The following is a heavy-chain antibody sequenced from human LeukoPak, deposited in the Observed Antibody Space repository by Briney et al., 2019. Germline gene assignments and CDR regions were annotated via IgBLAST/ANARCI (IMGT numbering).Heavy chain of an antibody. Sequence: VASVKVSCKTSGGTFSNSGISWVRQAPGQGPEWMGGIIPVFGTPNYAQKFQGRLTITADRSTTTAYMELSSLTSDDTAVYYCARERLARFPYFDYWGQGTLVADSS. J-gene: IGHJ4*02. D-gene: IGHD3-3*01. V-gene: IGHV1-69*06. CDR3: ARERLARFPYFDY. CDR2: IIPVFGTP. CDR1: GGTFSNSG.